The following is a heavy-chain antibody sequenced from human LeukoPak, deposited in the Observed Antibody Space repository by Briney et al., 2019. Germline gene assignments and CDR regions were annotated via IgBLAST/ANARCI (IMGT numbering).Heavy chain of an antibody. D-gene: IGHD6-13*01. Sequence: GGSLRLSCVASGFTFSWYSMHWVRQAPGKGLEWVSSVTSSSTYAYYGDSVKGRFTISRDNAKNSLYLQMNNLRAEDTASYYCARGLHSSTWHSPRRNYFYMDVWGKGTTVTVSS. V-gene: IGHV3-21*04. CDR2: VTSSSTYA. CDR3: ARGLHSSTWHSPRRNYFYMDV. CDR1: GFTFSWYS. J-gene: IGHJ6*03.